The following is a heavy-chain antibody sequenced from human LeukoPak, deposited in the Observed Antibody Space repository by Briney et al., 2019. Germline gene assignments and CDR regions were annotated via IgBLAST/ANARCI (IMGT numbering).Heavy chain of an antibody. V-gene: IGHV4-39*07. Sequence: PSETLSLTCTVSGGSISSSSYYWGWIRQPPGKGLEWIGNIYYSGSTYYNPSLESRVTMSLDTSKNQFSLKLSSVTAADTAVYYCARDRIYGSGSDHFDYWGQGTLVTVSS. CDR2: IYYSGST. CDR3: ARDRIYGSGSDHFDY. J-gene: IGHJ4*02. CDR1: GGSISSSSYY. D-gene: IGHD3-10*01.